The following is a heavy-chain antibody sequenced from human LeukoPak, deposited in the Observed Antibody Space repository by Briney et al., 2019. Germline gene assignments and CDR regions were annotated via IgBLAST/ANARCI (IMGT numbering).Heavy chain of an antibody. CDR3: ARHALLRDAFGI. CDR1: GGSISSYY. D-gene: IGHD2/OR15-2a*01. V-gene: IGHV4-59*08. Sequence: SETLSLTCTVSGGSISSYYWSWIRQHPGKGLEWIGYIYYSGSTNYNPSLKSRVNISVDTSKNQFSLKLSSVTAADTAVYYCARHALLRDAFGIWGQGTMVTVSS. J-gene: IGHJ3*02. CDR2: IYYSGST.